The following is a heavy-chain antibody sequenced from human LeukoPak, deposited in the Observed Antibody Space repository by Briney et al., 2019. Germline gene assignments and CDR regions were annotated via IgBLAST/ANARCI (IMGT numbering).Heavy chain of an antibody. Sequence: PGGSLRLSCAASGFTFSSYSMNWVRQAPGKGLEWVSSVSSSSSYIYYADSVKGRFTISRDNAKDSLYLQMNSLRAEDTAVYYCARSFNPGYGDSLWGQGTLVTVSS. CDR2: VSSSSSYI. J-gene: IGHJ4*02. CDR1: GFTFSSYS. CDR3: ARSFNPGYGDSL. V-gene: IGHV3-21*01. D-gene: IGHD4-17*01.